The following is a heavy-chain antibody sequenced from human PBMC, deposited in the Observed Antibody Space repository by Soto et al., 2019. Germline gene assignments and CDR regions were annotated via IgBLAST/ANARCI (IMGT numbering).Heavy chain of an antibody. CDR1: GYSFTSYW. CDR2: IYPGDSDT. Sequence: GESLKISCKGSGYSFTSYWIGWVSQMPGKGLEWMGIIYPGDSDTRYSPSFQGQVTISADKSISTAYLQWSSLKASDTAMYYCARAPGDYVWGSYRLNLFDPWGQGTLVTVSS. CDR3: ARAPGDYVWGSYRLNLFDP. D-gene: IGHD3-16*02. J-gene: IGHJ5*02. V-gene: IGHV5-51*01.